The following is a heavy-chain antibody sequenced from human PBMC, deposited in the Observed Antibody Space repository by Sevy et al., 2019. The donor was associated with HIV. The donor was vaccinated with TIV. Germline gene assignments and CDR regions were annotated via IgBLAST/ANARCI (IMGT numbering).Heavy chain of an antibody. D-gene: IGHD1-26*01. V-gene: IGHV3-53*01. J-gene: IGHJ3*02. CDR1: GFTVSSNY. CDR2: IYSGGST. Sequence: GGSLRLSCAASGFTVSSNYMSWVRQAPGKGLEWVSVIYSGGSTYYADSVKGRFTISRDNSKHTLYLQMNSLRAEDTAMYYCAGRYSGNYYGAFDIWGQGTMVTVSS. CDR3: AGRYSGNYYGAFDI.